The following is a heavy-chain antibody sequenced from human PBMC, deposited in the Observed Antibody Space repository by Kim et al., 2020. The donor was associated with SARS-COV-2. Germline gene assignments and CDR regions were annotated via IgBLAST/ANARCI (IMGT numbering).Heavy chain of an antibody. Sequence: GGSLRLSCAASGFTFSSYAMHWVRQAPGKGLEWLAVISSDGSNKYYADSVKGRFTISRDNSKNTLYLQMNSLRAEDTAVYYCARDVDTAMVTIFDYWGQGTLVTGSS. CDR1: GFTFSSYA. CDR2: ISSDGSNK. V-gene: IGHV3-30*04. CDR3: ARDVDTAMVTIFDY. D-gene: IGHD5-18*01. J-gene: IGHJ4*02.